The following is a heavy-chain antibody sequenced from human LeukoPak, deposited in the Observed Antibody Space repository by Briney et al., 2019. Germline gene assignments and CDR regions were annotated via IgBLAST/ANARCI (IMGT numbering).Heavy chain of an antibody. CDR3: ALSPGYSGYAYYFDY. CDR2: INHSGST. V-gene: IGHV4-34*01. Sequence: PSETLSLTCAVYGGSFSGYYWSWIRQPPGKGLEWIGEINHSGSTNHNPSLKSRVTISVDTSKNQFSLKLSSVTAADTAVYYCALSPGYSGYAYYFDYWGQGTLVTVSS. J-gene: IGHJ4*02. D-gene: IGHD5-12*01. CDR1: GGSFSGYY.